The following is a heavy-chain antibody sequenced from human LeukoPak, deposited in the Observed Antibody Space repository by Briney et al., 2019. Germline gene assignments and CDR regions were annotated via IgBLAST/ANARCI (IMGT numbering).Heavy chain of an antibody. D-gene: IGHD6-6*01. V-gene: IGHV3-30-3*01. Sequence: GRTLRLSCAASGFTFSSYAMHWVRQAPGKGLEWVAVISYDGSNKYYADSVKGRFTISRDNSKNTLYLQMSSLRAEDTAVYYCARAARLKGPSSVDFDYWGQGTLVTVSS. CDR1: GFTFSSYA. CDR2: ISYDGSNK. CDR3: ARAARLKGPSSVDFDY. J-gene: IGHJ4*02.